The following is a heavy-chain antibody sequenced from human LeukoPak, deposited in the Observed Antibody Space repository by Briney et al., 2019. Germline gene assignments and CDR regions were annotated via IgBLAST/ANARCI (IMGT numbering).Heavy chain of an antibody. CDR1: GDSVSSNSAA. CDR3: ARKTYYYDSSGYYFPSIAVNYFDY. CDR2: TYYRSKWYN. Sequence: SQTLSLTCAISGDSVSSNSAAWNWIRQSPSRGLEWLGRTYYRSKWYNDYAVSVKSRITINPDTSKNQFSLQLNSVTPEDTAVYYCARKTYYYDSSGYYFPSIAVNYFDYWGQGTLVTVSS. V-gene: IGHV6-1*01. J-gene: IGHJ4*02. D-gene: IGHD3-22*01.